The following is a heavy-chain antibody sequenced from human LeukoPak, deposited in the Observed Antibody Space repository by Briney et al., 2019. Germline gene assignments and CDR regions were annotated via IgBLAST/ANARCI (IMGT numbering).Heavy chain of an antibody. V-gene: IGHV3-23*01. Sequence: GGSLRLSCGASGFTFSSYVMSWVRQAPGKVLEWVSAISGSGGSTYYADSVKGRFTSSRDNSKNTLYLQMNSLRAEDTAVYYCAGNWGSYRRLCDYWGQGTLVTVSS. J-gene: IGHJ4*02. CDR1: GFTFSSYV. D-gene: IGHD3-16*02. CDR2: ISGSGGST. CDR3: AGNWGSYRRLCDY.